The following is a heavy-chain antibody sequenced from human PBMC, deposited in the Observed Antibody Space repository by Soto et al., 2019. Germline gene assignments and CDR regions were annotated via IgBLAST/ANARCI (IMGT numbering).Heavy chain of an antibody. CDR3: ARGWGRIFDY. V-gene: IGHV4-34*01. Sequence: QVQLQQWGAGLLQPSETLSLTGAVYGGSFGGYSWSWIRQPPGKGLEWIGEINHSGSTNYNPSLKSRVTISLDTSKNQFSLKLSSVTAADTAVYYCARGWGRIFDYWGQGTLVTVSS. CDR2: INHSGST. D-gene: IGHD7-27*01. CDR1: GGSFGGYS. J-gene: IGHJ4*02.